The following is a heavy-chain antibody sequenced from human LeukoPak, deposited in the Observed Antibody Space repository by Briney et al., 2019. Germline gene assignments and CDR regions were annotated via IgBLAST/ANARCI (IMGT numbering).Heavy chain of an antibody. Sequence: GGSLRLSCAASGFTFSDYYMSWIRQAPGKGLEWVSYISSSGSTIYYADSVKGRFTISRDNAKNPLYLQMNSLRAEDTAVYYCARDLGEGDYDILTGYLTSDASDIWGQGTMVTVSS. V-gene: IGHV3-11*01. CDR3: ARDLGEGDYDILTGYLTSDASDI. CDR2: ISSSGSTI. J-gene: IGHJ3*02. CDR1: GFTFSDYY. D-gene: IGHD3-9*01.